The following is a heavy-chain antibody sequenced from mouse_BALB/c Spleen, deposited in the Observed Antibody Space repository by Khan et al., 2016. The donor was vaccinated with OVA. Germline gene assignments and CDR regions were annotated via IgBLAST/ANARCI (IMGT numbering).Heavy chain of an antibody. CDR2: ISTSGSYT. CDR1: GFTFSTYG. Sequence: EVELVESGGDLVKPGGSLKLSCAASGFTFSTYGMSWVRQTPDTRLEWVAIISTSGSYTYYPDSVKGRFTISRDNAKNTLFLPMSSLKSEDTAMYYCARCLYGSSYDYYAMDYWGQGTSVTVSS. D-gene: IGHD1-1*01. V-gene: IGHV5-6*01. CDR3: ARCLYGSSYDYYAMDY. J-gene: IGHJ4*01.